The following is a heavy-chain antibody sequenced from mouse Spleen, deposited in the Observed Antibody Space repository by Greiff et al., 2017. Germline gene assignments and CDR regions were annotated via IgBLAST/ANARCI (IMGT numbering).Heavy chain of an antibody. CDR3: ARDYGSSYDWFAY. V-gene: IGHV5-17*01. CDR1: GFTFSDYG. D-gene: IGHD1-1*01. CDR2: ISSGSSTI. Sequence: DVKLVESGGGLVKPGGSLKLSCAASGFTFSDYGMHWVRQAPEKGLEWVAYISSGSSTIYYADTVKGRFTISRDNAKNTLFLQMTSLRSEDTAMYYCARDYGSSYDWFAYWGQGTLVTVSA. J-gene: IGHJ3*01.